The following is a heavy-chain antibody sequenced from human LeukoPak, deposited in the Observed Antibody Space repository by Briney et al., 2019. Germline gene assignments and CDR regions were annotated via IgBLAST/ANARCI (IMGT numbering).Heavy chain of an antibody. CDR1: GFTFSSYG. J-gene: IGHJ4*02. V-gene: IGHV3-30*03. CDR2: ISYDGSNK. CDR3: ARSGGTGGV. D-gene: IGHD3-3*01. Sequence: PGGSLRLSCAASGFTFSSYGMHWVRQAPGKGLEWVAVISYDGSNKYYADSVKGRFTISRDNAKNSLYLQMNSLRAEDTAVYYCARSGGTGGVWGQGTLVTVSS.